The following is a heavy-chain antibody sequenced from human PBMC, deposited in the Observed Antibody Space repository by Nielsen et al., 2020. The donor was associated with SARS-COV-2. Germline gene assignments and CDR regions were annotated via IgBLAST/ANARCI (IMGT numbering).Heavy chain of an antibody. Sequence: GGSLRLSCAASGITFTSYGMHWVRQAPGKGLEWVAAISYDGNSQDYVHSVRDRFTISRDNSKNTLYLQMNSLKTDDTAVYYCTTDGYSSGWTGYFDYWGQGTLVTVSS. CDR1: GITFTSYG. J-gene: IGHJ4*02. CDR3: TTDGYSSGWTGYFDY. CDR2: ISYDGNSQ. V-gene: IGHV3-30*03. D-gene: IGHD6-19*01.